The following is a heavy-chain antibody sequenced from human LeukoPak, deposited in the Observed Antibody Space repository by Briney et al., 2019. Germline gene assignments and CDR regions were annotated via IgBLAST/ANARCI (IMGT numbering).Heavy chain of an antibody. D-gene: IGHD3-10*01. CDR2: INHSGST. Sequence: SETLSLTCTVSGYSISSGYYWSWIRQPPGKGLEWIGEINHSGSTNYNPSLKSRVTISVDTSKNQFSLKLSSVTAADTAVYYCARRWVVRGYMDVWGKGTTVTISS. CDR3: ARRWVVRGYMDV. V-gene: IGHV4-38-2*02. J-gene: IGHJ6*03. CDR1: GYSISSGYY.